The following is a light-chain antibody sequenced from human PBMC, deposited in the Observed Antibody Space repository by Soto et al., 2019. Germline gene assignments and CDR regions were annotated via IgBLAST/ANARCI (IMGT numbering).Light chain of an antibody. CDR3: QQYGSSGT. Sequence: IVLTQSPGTLSVSPGERATLSCRASQSVSNNYLAWYQQKPGQAPRLLIYGASNRATGIPDRFSGSGSGTYFPLTISRMEPEDVAVDYCQQYGSSGTFGQGTKVDIK. CDR1: QSVSNNY. CDR2: GAS. V-gene: IGKV3-20*01. J-gene: IGKJ1*01.